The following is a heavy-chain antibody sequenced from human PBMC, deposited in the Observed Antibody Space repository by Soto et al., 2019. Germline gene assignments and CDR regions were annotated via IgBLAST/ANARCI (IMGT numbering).Heavy chain of an antibody. J-gene: IGHJ4*02. CDR2: ISYDGSNK. CDR3: AKVGGVAVPKRRDY. Sequence: QVQLVESGGGVVQPGRSLRLSCAASGFTFSSYGMHWVRQAPGKGLEWVAVISYDGSNKYYADSVKGRFTISRDNSKNTLYLQMNSLRAEDTAVYYCAKVGGVAVPKRRDYWGQGTLVTVSS. D-gene: IGHD6-19*01. V-gene: IGHV3-30*18. CDR1: GFTFSSYG.